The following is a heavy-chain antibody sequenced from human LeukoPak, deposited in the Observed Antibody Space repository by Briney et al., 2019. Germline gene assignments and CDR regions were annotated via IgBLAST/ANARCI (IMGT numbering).Heavy chain of an antibody. CDR1: GYSFTSHW. D-gene: IGHD2-15*01. J-gene: IGHJ4*02. V-gene: IGHV5-51*01. Sequence: GESLKISCKGPGYSFTSHWIGWVRQMPAKGLEWMGIIYPGDSGTRYSPSFQGQVTISADKSISTAYLQWSSLKASDTAMYYCARRYCRGSTCYYFDSWGQGTLVTVSS. CDR2: IYPGDSGT. CDR3: ARRYCRGSTCYYFDS.